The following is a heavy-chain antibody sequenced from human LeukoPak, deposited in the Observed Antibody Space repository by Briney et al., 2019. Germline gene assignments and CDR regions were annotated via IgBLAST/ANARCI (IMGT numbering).Heavy chain of an antibody. J-gene: IGHJ6*03. CDR2: INPSGGST. CDR3: ARGSGGFGELLYYMDV. CDR1: GYTFTSYY. D-gene: IGHD3-10*01. Sequence: GASVKVSCKASGYTFTSYYMHWVRQAPGQGLEWMGIINPSGGSTSYAQKFQGRVTITADESTSTAYMELSSLRSEDTAVYYCARGSGGFGELLYYMDVWGKGTTVTISS. V-gene: IGHV1-46*01.